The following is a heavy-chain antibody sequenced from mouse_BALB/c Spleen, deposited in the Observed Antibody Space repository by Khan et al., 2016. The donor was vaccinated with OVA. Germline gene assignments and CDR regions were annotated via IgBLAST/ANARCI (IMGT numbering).Heavy chain of an antibody. CDR1: GFNIKDTY. Sequence: VRLQQSGAEFVKTGASVKLSCTASGFNIKDTYMHWIKQRPEQGLEWIGRIDPANGNTKFDPKFQGKATITSDTSSNTAYLQLSSLTSEDTAVYYCAWIYYCGGSYWGEGTSVTVSS. D-gene: IGHD1-1*01. V-gene: IGHV14-3*02. J-gene: IGHJ4*01. CDR2: IDPANGNT. CDR3: AWIYYCGGSY.